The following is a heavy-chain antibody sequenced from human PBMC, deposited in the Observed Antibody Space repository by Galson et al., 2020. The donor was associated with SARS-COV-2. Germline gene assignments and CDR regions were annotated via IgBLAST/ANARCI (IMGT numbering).Heavy chain of an antibody. CDR2: IWYDGSNK. V-gene: IGHV3-33*01. J-gene: IGHJ2*01. CDR1: GFTFSSYG. CDR3: ARERNCGGDCYSGYFDL. D-gene: IGHD2-21*02. Sequence: GGSLRLSCAASGFTFSSYGMHWVRQAPGKGLEWVAVIWYDGSNKYYADSVKGRFTISRDNSKNTLYLQMNSLRAEDTAVYYCARERNCGGDCYSGYFDLWGRGTLVTVSS.